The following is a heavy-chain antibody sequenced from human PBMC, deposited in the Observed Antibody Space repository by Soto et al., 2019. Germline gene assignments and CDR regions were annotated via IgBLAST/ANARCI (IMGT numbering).Heavy chain of an antibody. CDR1: GGSISSYY. V-gene: IGHV4-59*01. CDR3: ARGNWNYKHPRWYYFDY. Sequence: SETLSLTCTVSGGSISSYYWSWIRQPPGKGLEWIGYIYYSGSTNYNPSLKSRVTISVDTSKNQFSLKLSSVTAEDTAVYYCARGNWNYKHPRWYYFDYWGQGTLVTVSS. J-gene: IGHJ4*02. D-gene: IGHD1-7*01. CDR2: IYYSGST.